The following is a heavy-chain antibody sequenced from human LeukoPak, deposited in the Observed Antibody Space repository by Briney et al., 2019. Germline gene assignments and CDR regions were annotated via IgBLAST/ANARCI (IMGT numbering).Heavy chain of an antibody. CDR3: ARGRGKNYYGSKKGRGYYYYMDV. Sequence: AASVKVSCKASGYTFTSYDINWVRQATGQGLEWMGWMNPNSGNTGYAQKFQGRVTMTRNTSISTAYMELSSLRSEDTAVYYCARGRGKNYYGSKKGRGYYYYMDVWGKGTTVTVSS. V-gene: IGHV1-8*01. D-gene: IGHD3-10*01. J-gene: IGHJ6*03. CDR2: MNPNSGNT. CDR1: GYTFTSYD.